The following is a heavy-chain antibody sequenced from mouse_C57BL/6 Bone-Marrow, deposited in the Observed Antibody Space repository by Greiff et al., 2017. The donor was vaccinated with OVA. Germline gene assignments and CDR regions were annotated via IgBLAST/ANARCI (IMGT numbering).Heavy chain of an antibody. Sequence: VKLMESDAELVKPGASVKISCKVSGYTFTDHTIHWMKQRPEQGLEWIGYIYPRDGSTKYNEKFKGKATLTADKSSSTAYMQLNSLTSEDSAVYFCARPYGNYCWYFDVWGTGTTVTVSS. CDR3: ARPYGNYCWYFDV. CDR1: GYTFTDHT. D-gene: IGHD2-1*01. V-gene: IGHV1-78*01. CDR2: IYPRDGST. J-gene: IGHJ1*03.